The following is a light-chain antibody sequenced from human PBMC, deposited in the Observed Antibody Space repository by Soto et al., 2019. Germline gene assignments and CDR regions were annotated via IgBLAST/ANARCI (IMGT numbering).Light chain of an antibody. Sequence: DIQMTQSPSSLSASVGDRVTITCRASQSISNYLNWYQQKPGTAPKLLIYTASSLQSGVPSRFSGSGSGTDFTLTIISLQPEDFSTYYRQQSHSTPLTFGGGTKVEIK. CDR1: QSISNY. CDR3: QQSHSTPLT. CDR2: TAS. J-gene: IGKJ4*01. V-gene: IGKV1-39*01.